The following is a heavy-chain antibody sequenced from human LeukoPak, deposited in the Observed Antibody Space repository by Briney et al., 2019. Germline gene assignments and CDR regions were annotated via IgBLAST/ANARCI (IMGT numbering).Heavy chain of an antibody. D-gene: IGHD3-22*01. CDR1: GYSISSGYY. Sequence: SETLSLTCTVSGYSISSGYYWGWIRQPPGKGLEWIGSIYHSGSTYYNPSLKSRVTISVDTSKNQFSLKLSSVTAADTAVYYCARDFGGMIDYHDGPDPWGQGTLVTVSS. J-gene: IGHJ5*02. CDR2: IYHSGST. CDR3: ARDFGGMIDYHDGPDP. V-gene: IGHV4-38-2*02.